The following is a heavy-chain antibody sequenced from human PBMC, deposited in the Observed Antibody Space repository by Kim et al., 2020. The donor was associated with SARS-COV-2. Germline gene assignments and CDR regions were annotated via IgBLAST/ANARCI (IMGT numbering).Heavy chain of an antibody. CDR1: GYSFTSYW. CDR2: IYPGDSDT. D-gene: IGHD6-19*01. V-gene: IGHV5-51*01. CDR3: ARRGSSWYSSGWYHYYYGMDV. Sequence: GESLKISCKGTGYSFTSYWIGWVRQMPGKGLGWMGIIYPGDSDTRYSPSFQRQVTISADKPISPAYLQWSSLKASDTAMYYCARRGSSWYSSGWYHYYYGMDVWGQGTTVTVSS. J-gene: IGHJ6*01.